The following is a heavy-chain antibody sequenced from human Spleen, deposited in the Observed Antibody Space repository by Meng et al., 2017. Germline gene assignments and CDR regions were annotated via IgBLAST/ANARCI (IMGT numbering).Heavy chain of an antibody. D-gene: IGHD6-19*01. J-gene: IGHJ3*02. CDR2: IYYSGST. CDR3: ARAREQHYSSGGYDAFDI. CDR1: GGSISSYY. V-gene: IGHV4-39*07. Sequence: SETLSLTCTVSGGSISSYYWSWIRQLPGKGLEWIGSIYYSGSTYYNPSLKSRVTISVDTSKIQFSLKLSSVTAADTAVYYCARAREQHYSSGGYDAFDIWGQGTMVTVSS.